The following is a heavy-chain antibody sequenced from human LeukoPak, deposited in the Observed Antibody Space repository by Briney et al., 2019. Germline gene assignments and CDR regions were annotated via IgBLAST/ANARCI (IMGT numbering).Heavy chain of an antibody. Sequence: GGSLRLSCAASGFTFKNFAMSWVRQAPGKGLEWVSVISGSGASTYYGDSVKGRFTISRDNSNNAIFLQMNSLRAEDTAVYYCAKSGPYCSSTTCYYFDYWGQGTLVTVSS. D-gene: IGHD2-2*01. CDR3: AKSGPYCSSTTCYYFDY. CDR2: ISGSGAST. J-gene: IGHJ4*02. V-gene: IGHV3-23*01. CDR1: GFTFKNFA.